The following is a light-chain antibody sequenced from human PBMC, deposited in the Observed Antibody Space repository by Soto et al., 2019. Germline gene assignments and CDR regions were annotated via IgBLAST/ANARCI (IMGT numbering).Light chain of an antibody. CDR1: QSVSSSY. Sequence: DIVLAQSPGTLSLTRGERATLSCRASQSVSSSYLAWYQQKPGQAPRLLIYGASSRATGIPDRFSGSGSGTDFAFAIGILEPENVAGDFCQQSGSSRTQTFGQGTKVDI. V-gene: IGKV3-20*01. J-gene: IGKJ1*01. CDR3: QQSGSSRTQT. CDR2: GAS.